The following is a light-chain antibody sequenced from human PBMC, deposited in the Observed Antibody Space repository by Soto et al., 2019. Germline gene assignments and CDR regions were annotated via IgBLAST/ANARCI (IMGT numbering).Light chain of an antibody. J-gene: IGKJ4*01. CDR2: EAS. CDR3: QQYVYDSPGT. CDR1: QSVSRW. Sequence: DIQMTQSPCTLSASVGDRVTITCRASQSVSRWLAWYQHKPGKAPKLLIYEASSLQNGVPLRFSGSGSGTDFTLTISSLQPDDLAIDYCQQYVYDSPGTLGGGTKVEIK. V-gene: IGKV1-5*03.